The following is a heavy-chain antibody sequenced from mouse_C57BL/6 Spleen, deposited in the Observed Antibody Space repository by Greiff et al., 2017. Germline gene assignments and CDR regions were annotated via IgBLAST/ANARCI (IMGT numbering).Heavy chain of an antibody. CDR1: GYSITSGSY. Sequence: EVQLQESGPGLVKPSQSLSLTCSVTGYSITSGSYWNWIRQFPGNKLEWMGYISYDGSNNYNPSLKNRISITRDTSKNQFFLKLNSVTTEDTATYYCARDDYGSSYGYFDVWGTGTTVTVSS. J-gene: IGHJ1*03. V-gene: IGHV3-6*01. CDR3: ARDDYGSSYGYFDV. CDR2: ISYDGSN. D-gene: IGHD1-1*01.